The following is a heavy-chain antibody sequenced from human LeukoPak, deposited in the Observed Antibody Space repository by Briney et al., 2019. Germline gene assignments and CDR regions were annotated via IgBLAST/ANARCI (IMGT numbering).Heavy chain of an antibody. D-gene: IGHD1-1*01. CDR1: GGSIISSSYY. V-gene: IGHV4-61*02. CDR3: ARGLEWGDGFDI. J-gene: IGHJ3*02. CDR2: VYISGST. Sequence: SETLSLTCTVSGGSIISSSYYWTWIRQPAGKGLEWIGRVYISGSTNYNPSLKSRVTISVDTSKNHFSLKLTSVTAADTAVYYCARGLEWGDGFDIWGQGTMVTVSP.